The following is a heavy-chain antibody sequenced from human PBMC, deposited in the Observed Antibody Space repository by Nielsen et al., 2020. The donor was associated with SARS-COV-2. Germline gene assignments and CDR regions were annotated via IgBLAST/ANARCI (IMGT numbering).Heavy chain of an antibody. J-gene: IGHJ6*02. CDR1: GFTFSYSG. Sequence: GGSLRLSCAASGFTFSYSGMHWVRQAPGKGLEWVSYISSSGSTIYYADSVKGRFTISRDNAKNSLYLQMNSLRAEDTAVYYCARDLHSSSWYQASGMDVWGQGTTVTVSS. V-gene: IGHV3-48*04. CDR3: ARDLHSSSWYQASGMDV. CDR2: ISSSGSTI. D-gene: IGHD6-13*01.